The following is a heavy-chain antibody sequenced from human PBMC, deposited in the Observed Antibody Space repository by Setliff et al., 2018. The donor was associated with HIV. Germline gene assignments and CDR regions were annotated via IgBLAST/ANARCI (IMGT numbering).Heavy chain of an antibody. CDR3: ATRIRDGHRGYGYFDF. J-gene: IGHJ4*02. CDR1: GFTFTRSA. V-gene: IGHV1-58*02. Sequence: SVKVSCKASGFTFTRSAMQWVRQARGQRLEWIGWIVVGSGNTNYAQKFQGRVTTTEDTSTDTAYMELSSLRPEDTAVYYCATRIRDGHRGYGYFDFWGQGTLVTVSS. CDR2: IVVGSGNT. D-gene: IGHD5-12*01.